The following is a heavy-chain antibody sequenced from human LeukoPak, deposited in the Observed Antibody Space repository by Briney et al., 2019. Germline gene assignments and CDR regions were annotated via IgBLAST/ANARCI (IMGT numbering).Heavy chain of an antibody. Sequence: ASVKVSCKASGYTFTGYYMQWVREAPGQGLEWMGWINPNSGGTNYAQKFQGRVTMTRDTSISTAYMELSRLRSDDTAVYYCARVSYDYVWGSYRYTRAFDIWGQGTMVTVSS. CDR3: ARVSYDYVWGSYRYTRAFDI. CDR2: INPNSGGT. CDR1: GYTFTGYY. V-gene: IGHV1-2*02. J-gene: IGHJ3*02. D-gene: IGHD3-16*02.